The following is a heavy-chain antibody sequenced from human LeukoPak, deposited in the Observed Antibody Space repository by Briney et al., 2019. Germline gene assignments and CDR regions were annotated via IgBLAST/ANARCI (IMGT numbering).Heavy chain of an antibody. J-gene: IGHJ4*02. CDR3: ARHEGGLLWFGRKKYYFDY. V-gene: IGHV4-34*01. D-gene: IGHD3-10*01. CDR1: GVSFSGYY. CDR2: INHIGGT. Sequence: SETLSFTCAVYGVSFSGYYRSWICQPPGKGLEWVGEINHIGGTNYNPSLKTRVTISVDTSKNQFSLKLSSVTAADTAVYYCARHEGGLLWFGRKKYYFDYWGQGTLVTVSS.